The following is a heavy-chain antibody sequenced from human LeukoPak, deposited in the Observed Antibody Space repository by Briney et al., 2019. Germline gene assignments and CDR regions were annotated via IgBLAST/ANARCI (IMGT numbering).Heavy chain of an antibody. Sequence: ASVKISCKVSGYTLTELPMHWVRQAPGKGLEWMGGFDPEDGEIIYAQKFQGRVTMTEDTSTDTAYMELSSLRSEDTAVYYCATGLLCSSTSCPDYWGQGTLVTVSS. D-gene: IGHD2-2*01. CDR1: GYTLTELP. V-gene: IGHV1-24*01. J-gene: IGHJ4*02. CDR3: ATGLLCSSTSCPDY. CDR2: FDPEDGEI.